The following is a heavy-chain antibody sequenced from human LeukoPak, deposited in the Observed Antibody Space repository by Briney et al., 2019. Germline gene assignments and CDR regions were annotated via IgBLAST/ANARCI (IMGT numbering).Heavy chain of an antibody. Sequence: GGGLRLSRAASGFTFRRYRMKGGCEAPGKGVERGSYINSSSSTKYHADSVKGPFTISRDNAKNSLYLQMNSLRDEDTAVYYCARELRSRYSYGSFAFDIWGQVTMVTVSS. V-gene: IGHV3-48*02. CDR2: INSSSSTK. J-gene: IGHJ3*02. CDR3: ARELRSRYSYGSFAFDI. CDR1: GFTFRRYR. D-gene: IGHD5-18*01.